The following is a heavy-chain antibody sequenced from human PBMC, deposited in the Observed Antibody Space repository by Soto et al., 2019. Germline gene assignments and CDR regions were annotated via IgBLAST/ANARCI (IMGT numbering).Heavy chain of an antibody. CDR3: TRRLPHLLRGEAYYGMDV. J-gene: IGHJ6*02. CDR1: GFTFSGSA. D-gene: IGHD4-17*01. CDR2: IRSKANSYAT. V-gene: IGHV3-73*01. Sequence: PGGSLRLSCAASGFTFSGSAMHWVRQASGKGLEWVGRIRSKANSYATAYAASVKGRFTISRDDSKNTAYLQMNSLKTEDTAVYYCTRRLPHLLRGEAYYGMDVWGQGTTVTVSS.